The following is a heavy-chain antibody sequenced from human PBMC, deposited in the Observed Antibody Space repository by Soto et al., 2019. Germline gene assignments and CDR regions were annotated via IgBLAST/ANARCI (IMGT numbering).Heavy chain of an antibody. V-gene: IGHV3-48*03. CDR1: GFTFSSYE. J-gene: IGHJ3*02. D-gene: IGHD3-22*01. CDR3: ARSVPYYDSSGYYYLAAFDI. Sequence: SLRLSCAASGFTFSSYEMNWVRQAPGKGLEWVSYISSSGSTIYYADSVKGRFTISRDNAKNSLYLQMNSLRAEDTAVYYCARSVPYYDSSGYYYLAAFDIWGQGTMVTVSS. CDR2: ISSSGSTI.